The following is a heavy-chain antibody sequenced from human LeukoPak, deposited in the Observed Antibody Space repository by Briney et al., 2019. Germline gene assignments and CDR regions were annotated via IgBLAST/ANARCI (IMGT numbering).Heavy chain of an antibody. J-gene: IGHJ6*03. V-gene: IGHV3-21*01. CDR2: ISSSSSYI. Sequence: GGSLRLSCAASGFTFSSYSMNWVRQAPGKGLEWVSSISSSSSYIYYVDSVKGRFTISRDNAKNSLYLQMNSLRAEDTAVYYCARIYRYCSSTSCYVSNYYYMDVWGKGTTVTVSS. CDR1: GFTFSSYS. CDR3: ARIYRYCSSTSCYVSNYYYMDV. D-gene: IGHD2-2*01.